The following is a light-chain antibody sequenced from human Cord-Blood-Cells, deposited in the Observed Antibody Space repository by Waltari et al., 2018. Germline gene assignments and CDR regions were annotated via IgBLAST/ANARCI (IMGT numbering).Light chain of an antibody. Sequence: QSALTQPASVSGSPGQSITISCTGTSSDVGSYNLVSWYQQHPGKAPKIMIYEGSKRPSGVSTRFSGSKSGNTASLTISGLQAEDEADYYCCSYAGSSTFVYVFGTGTKVTVL. CDR3: CSYAGSSTFVYV. CDR1: SSDVGSYNL. J-gene: IGLJ1*01. V-gene: IGLV2-23*03. CDR2: EGS.